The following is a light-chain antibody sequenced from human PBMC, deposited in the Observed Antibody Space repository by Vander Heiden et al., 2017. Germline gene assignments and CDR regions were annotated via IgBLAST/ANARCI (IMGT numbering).Light chain of an antibody. CDR1: TSAVGGYNY. CDR3: CSYAGSLVV. J-gene: IGLJ2*01. V-gene: IGLV2-11*01. Sequence: QSALTQPRSVSGSPGQSVTISCPGTTSAVGGYNYVSWYQQHPGKAPKVMIYDVTQRSSGVPDRFSGSKSGNTASLTISGLQAEDEADYYCCSYAGSLVVFGGGTKLTVL. CDR2: DVT.